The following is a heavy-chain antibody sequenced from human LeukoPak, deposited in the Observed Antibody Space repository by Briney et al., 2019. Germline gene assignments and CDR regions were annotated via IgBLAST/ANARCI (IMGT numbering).Heavy chain of an antibody. D-gene: IGHD6-6*01. J-gene: IGHJ3*02. CDR3: AREYSSSSGKNAFDI. V-gene: IGHV4-4*07. CDR2: IFASGST. CDR1: GDSISSYY. Sequence: PSETLSLTCTVSGDSISSYYWSWIRQPARKGLEWIGRIFASGSTNYNPSLKSRVTMSVDTSKNQFSLKLTSVTAADTAVYYCAREYSSSSGKNAFDIWGQGTMVTVSS.